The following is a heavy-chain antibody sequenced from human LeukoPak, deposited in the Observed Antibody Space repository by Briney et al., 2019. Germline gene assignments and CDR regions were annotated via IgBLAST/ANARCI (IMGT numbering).Heavy chain of an antibody. J-gene: IGHJ1*01. CDR2: MNPNSGNR. CDR1: GYTFTSYG. V-gene: IGHV1-8*02. CDR3: ARRVGSGWPVQH. Sequence: ASVKVSCKASGYTFTSYGISWVRQAPGQGLEWMGWMNPNSGNRGYAQKFQGRLNMTRNTSISTAYMELSSLRSEDSAVYYCARRVGSGWPVQHWGQGTLVTVSS. D-gene: IGHD6-19*01.